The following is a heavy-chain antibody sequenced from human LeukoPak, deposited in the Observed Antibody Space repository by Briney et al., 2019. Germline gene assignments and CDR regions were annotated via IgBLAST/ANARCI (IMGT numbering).Heavy chain of an antibody. Sequence: GGSLRLSCAASGFTFSSYGMHWVRQAPGKGLEWVAVIWYDGSNKYYADSVKGRFTISRDNSKNTLYLQMNSLRAEDTAVYYCARDLGSGSYYPDYWGQGTLVTVSS. CDR2: IWYDGSNK. CDR1: GFTFSSYG. CDR3: ARDLGSGSYYPDY. D-gene: IGHD3-10*01. V-gene: IGHV3-33*01. J-gene: IGHJ4*02.